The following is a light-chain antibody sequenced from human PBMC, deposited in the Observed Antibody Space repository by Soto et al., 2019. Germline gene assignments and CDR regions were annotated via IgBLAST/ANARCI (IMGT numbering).Light chain of an antibody. CDR3: LQDYNYPYT. V-gene: IGKV1-5*01. J-gene: IGKJ2*01. Sequence: DIQMTQSPSTLSASVGDRVTITCRASQSISSWLAWYQQKPGKAPKLLIYDASSLQSGVPSRFSGSGSGTDFTLTISSLQPEDCATYYCLQDYNYPYTFGQGTKVDIK. CDR1: QSISSW. CDR2: DAS.